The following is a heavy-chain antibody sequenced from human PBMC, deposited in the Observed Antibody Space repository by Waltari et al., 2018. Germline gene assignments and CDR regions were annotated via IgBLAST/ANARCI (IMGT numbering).Heavy chain of an antibody. V-gene: IGHV3-23*01. Sequence: QLLESGGGLVQPGGSLSLSCGVSGFTFNSYAINWGRRAPGTGLQWVAAISISDATYHADSVKGRFTISRDTSKDTVYLQMNSLRVEDTAVYYCAKPFYNWDDPLDSWGQGTLVTVSS. CDR2: ISISDAT. CDR1: GFTFNSYA. J-gene: IGHJ4*02. D-gene: IGHD1-20*01. CDR3: AKPFYNWDDPLDS.